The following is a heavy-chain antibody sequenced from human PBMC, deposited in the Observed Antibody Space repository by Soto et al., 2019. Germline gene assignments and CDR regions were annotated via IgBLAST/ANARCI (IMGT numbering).Heavy chain of an antibody. D-gene: IGHD6-19*01. CDR2: ISGSGGST. Sequence: EVQLLESGGGLVQPGGSLRLSCAASGFTFSSYAMSWVRQAPGKGLEWVSGISGSGGSTYYADSVKGRFTISRDNSKNTLYLQMNSLRAEDTAVYYCAKSYFAGSGWFNYGMDVWGQGTTVTVSS. CDR3: AKSYFAGSGWFNYGMDV. CDR1: GFTFSSYA. V-gene: IGHV3-23*01. J-gene: IGHJ6*02.